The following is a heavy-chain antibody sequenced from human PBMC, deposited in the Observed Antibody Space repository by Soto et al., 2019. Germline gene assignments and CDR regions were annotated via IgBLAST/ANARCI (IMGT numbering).Heavy chain of an antibody. CDR3: ARAYYDSSGYYLQDY. Sequence: SETLSLTCTFSGGSVSSGSYYLSWIRQPPGKGLEWIGYIYYSGSTNYNPSLKSRVTISVDTSKNQFSLKLSSVTAADTAVYYCARAYYDSSGYYLQDYWGQGTLVTVSS. CDR1: GGSVSSGSYY. J-gene: IGHJ4*02. CDR2: IYYSGST. V-gene: IGHV4-61*01. D-gene: IGHD3-22*01.